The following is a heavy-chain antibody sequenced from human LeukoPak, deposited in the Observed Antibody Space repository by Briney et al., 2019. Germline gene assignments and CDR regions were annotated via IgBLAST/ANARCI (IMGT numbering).Heavy chain of an antibody. D-gene: IGHD2-15*01. V-gene: IGHV4-4*09. J-gene: IGHJ1*01. CDR3: AGRGHRYSRD. CDR1: GDSVSSGY. Sequence: SETLSLTCNVSGDSVSSGYWSWIRQSPEKGLEWIGFIQDSGITDYNPSLKSRLYMSVDISKNQFSLNLRSVTAADTAVYYCAGRGHRYSRDWGQGILVTISS. CDR2: IQDSGIT.